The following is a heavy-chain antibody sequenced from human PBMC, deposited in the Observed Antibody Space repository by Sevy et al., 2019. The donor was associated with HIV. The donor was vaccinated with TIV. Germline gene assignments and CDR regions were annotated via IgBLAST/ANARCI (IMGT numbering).Heavy chain of an antibody. CDR3: SRHAFKHGYRPSYFDS. Sequence: SETLSLTCTVSGDSISAKNYFWGWIRQPPGKGLEWIGSIYHTGSTYHSPSLQSRVGVSVDTSKKLFSVKLSSVTAADTAVYFCSRHAFKHGYRPSYFDSWSHGTLVTVSS. CDR1: GDSISAKNYF. D-gene: IGHD5-18*01. J-gene: IGHJ4*01. V-gene: IGHV4-39*01. CDR2: IYHTGST.